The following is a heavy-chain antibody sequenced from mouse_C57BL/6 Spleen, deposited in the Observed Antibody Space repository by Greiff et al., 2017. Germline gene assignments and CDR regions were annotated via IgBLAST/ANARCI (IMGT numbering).Heavy chain of an antibody. CDR2: IDPEDGET. Sequence: VQLQQSGAELVKPGASVKLSCTASGFNIKDYYMHWVKQRTEQGLEWIGRIDPEDGETKYAPKFQGKATITADTSSNTAYLQLSSLTSEDTAVYSCANRQDGNYWYFEVWGTGTTVTVSS. CDR3: ANRQDGNYWYFEV. V-gene: IGHV14-2*01. D-gene: IGHD2-1*01. J-gene: IGHJ1*03. CDR1: GFNIKDYY.